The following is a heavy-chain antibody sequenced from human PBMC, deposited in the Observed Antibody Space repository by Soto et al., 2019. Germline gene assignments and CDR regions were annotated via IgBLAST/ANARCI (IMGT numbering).Heavy chain of an antibody. J-gene: IGHJ5*02. CDR2: MNSNTGNI. V-gene: IGHV1-8*02. Sequence: GASVKVSCKASGGTFSNYVVNWVRQATGQGLEWMGWMNSNTGNIGYAQKFQGRVTMTRNTSISTAYMELSSLRSEDTAVYYCVRGKFWFDPWGQGTVVTVSS. CDR3: VRGKFWFDP. CDR1: GGTFSNYV.